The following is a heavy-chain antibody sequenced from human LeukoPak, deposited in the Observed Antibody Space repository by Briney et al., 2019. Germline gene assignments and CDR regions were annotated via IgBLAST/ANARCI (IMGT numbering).Heavy chain of an antibody. CDR2: IIPIFGTA. V-gene: IGHV1-69*05. Sequence: SVKVSCRASGYTFTTYYLHWVRQAPGQGLEWMGGIIPIFGTANYAQKFQDRVTITTDESTSTAYMELSSLRSEDTAVYYCASWNSSSWYTDWFDPWGQGTLVTVSS. J-gene: IGHJ5*02. CDR1: GYTFTTYY. D-gene: IGHD6-13*01. CDR3: ASWNSSSWYTDWFDP.